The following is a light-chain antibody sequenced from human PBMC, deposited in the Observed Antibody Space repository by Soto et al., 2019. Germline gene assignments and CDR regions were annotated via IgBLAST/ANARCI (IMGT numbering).Light chain of an antibody. V-gene: IGKV3-11*01. J-gene: IGKJ5*01. CDR1: QSVSTY. Sequence: EIVLTQSPATLSLSPGEGATLSCRASQSVSTYLAWYQQKPGQAPRLLIYDASSRAPGIPARFSGSGSGTDFTLTISSLEPEDFAVYHCQQRSNWPSITFGQGTRLEIK. CDR2: DAS. CDR3: QQRSNWPSIT.